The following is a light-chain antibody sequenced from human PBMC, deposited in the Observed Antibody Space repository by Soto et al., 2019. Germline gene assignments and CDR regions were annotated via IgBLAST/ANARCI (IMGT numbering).Light chain of an antibody. CDR1: SSDVGGYNY. V-gene: IGLV2-11*01. Sequence: QSVLTQPRSVSGSPGQSVTISCTGTSSDVGGYNYVSWYQQHPGKAPKLMIYDVSKRPSGVPDRFSGSKSGNTASLTISGLQAEDEADYYCCSYAGSYTPRGVFGGGTKLTVL. J-gene: IGLJ2*01. CDR3: CSYAGSYTPRGV. CDR2: DVS.